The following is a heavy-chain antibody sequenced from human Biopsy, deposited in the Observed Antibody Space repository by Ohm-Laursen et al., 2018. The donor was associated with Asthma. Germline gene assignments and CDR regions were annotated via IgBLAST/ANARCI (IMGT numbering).Heavy chain of an antibody. D-gene: IGHD2-21*01. J-gene: IGHJ4*02. V-gene: IGHV3-7*03. CDR2: IKKDGSEK. Sequence: SLRLSCAASGFTFTSYWMSWVRQAPGKGLEWVANIKKDGSEKYYVDSVKGRFTISRDKSENTLYLQMNSLTAEDTAVYHCAKDERSYYGSDSKYMQPVPLGDWGQGTLVTVSS. CDR3: AKDERSYYGSDSKYMQPVPLGD. CDR1: GFTFTSYW.